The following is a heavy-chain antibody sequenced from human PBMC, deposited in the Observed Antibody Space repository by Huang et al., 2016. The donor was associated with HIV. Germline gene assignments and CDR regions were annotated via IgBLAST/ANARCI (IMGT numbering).Heavy chain of an antibody. D-gene: IGHD6-19*01. CDR1: GGSFSGYY. CDR3: ARGGPRITVTGPLDS. CDR2: INHGEST. V-gene: IGHV4-34*01. Sequence: QVQIDQWGAGLLKPSETLSLTCAVYGGSFSGYYWNWIRQPPGKGLEWIGKINHGESTNHNPSLKSRVTILVDVSKKQFSLQLRSVTAADTAIYYCARGGPRITVTGPLDSWGPGALVSVSS. J-gene: IGHJ4*02.